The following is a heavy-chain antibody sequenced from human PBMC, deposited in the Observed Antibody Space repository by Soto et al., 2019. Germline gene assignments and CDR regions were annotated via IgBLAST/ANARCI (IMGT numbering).Heavy chain of an antibody. J-gene: IGHJ6*02. CDR3: ARSRSSSSRYYYYGMDV. CDR1: GYTFTSYG. V-gene: IGHV1-18*01. D-gene: IGHD6-6*01. CDR2: ISAYNGNT. Sequence: ASVKVSCKTSGYTFTSYGINWVRQAPGQGLEWMGWISAYNGNTNYAQKLQGRVTMTTDTSTSTAYMELRSLRSDDTAVYYFARSRSSSSRYYYYGMDVWGQGTTVTVSS.